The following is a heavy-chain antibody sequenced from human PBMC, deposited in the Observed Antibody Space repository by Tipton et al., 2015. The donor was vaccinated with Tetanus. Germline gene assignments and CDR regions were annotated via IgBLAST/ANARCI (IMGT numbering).Heavy chain of an antibody. Sequence: TLSLTCTVSGGSISSSSYYWGWIRQPPGKGLEWIGSIYYSGSTYYNPSLESRVTISLDTSKNRFSLKLTSVTAADAAVYYCARPSTTVTPRAFDVWGQGTMVTVSS. CDR3: ARPSTTVTPRAFDV. D-gene: IGHD4-17*01. CDR2: IYYSGST. CDR1: GGSISSSSYY. V-gene: IGHV4-39*01. J-gene: IGHJ3*01.